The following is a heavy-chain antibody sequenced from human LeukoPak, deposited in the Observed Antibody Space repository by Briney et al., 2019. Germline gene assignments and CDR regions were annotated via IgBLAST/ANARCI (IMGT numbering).Heavy chain of an antibody. Sequence: GAALKISFKGSGYRFTNYWIGWGRQRPGKGLEWMGIIYPGDSDTRYSPSFQGQVTISADKSISTAYLQWSSLKASDTAMYYCALQYQPHCNWGQGTLVTVSS. V-gene: IGHV5-51*01. CDR2: IYPGDSDT. CDR3: ALQYQPHCN. D-gene: IGHD2-2*01. CDR1: GYRFTNYW. J-gene: IGHJ4*02.